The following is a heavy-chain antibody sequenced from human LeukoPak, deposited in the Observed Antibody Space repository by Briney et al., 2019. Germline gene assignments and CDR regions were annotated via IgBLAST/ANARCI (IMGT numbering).Heavy chain of an antibody. CDR1: GFTFSNAW. Sequence: GGSLRLSCAASGFTFSNAWMSWVRQAPGKGREWAGRIKSKTDGGTTDYAAPVKGRFTISRDDSKNTLYLQMNSLKTEDTAVYYCTTARIMITFGGVIVYYLDYWGQGTLVTVSS. CDR2: IKSKTDGGTT. V-gene: IGHV3-15*01. CDR3: TTARIMITFGGVIVYYLDY. D-gene: IGHD3-16*02. J-gene: IGHJ4*02.